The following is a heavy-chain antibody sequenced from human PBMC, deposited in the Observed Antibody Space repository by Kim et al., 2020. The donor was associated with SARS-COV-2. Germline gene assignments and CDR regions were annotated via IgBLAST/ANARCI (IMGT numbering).Heavy chain of an antibody. CDR3: ARGYISGAIDC. J-gene: IGHJ4*02. CDR1: GSTLDDYG. D-gene: IGHD6-19*01. Sequence: GGSLRLSCAASGSTLDDYGMSWGRQSPGKGLEWVSGINRNGGSTGYADSVKGRVTISRDNSKNSLFLQMNSLGAEDTALYYCARGYISGAIDCWGQGTLVTASS. V-gene: IGHV3-20*04. CDR2: INRNGGST.